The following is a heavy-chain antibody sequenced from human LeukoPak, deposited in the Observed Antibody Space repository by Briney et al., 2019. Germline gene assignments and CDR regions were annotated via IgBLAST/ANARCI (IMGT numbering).Heavy chain of an antibody. CDR1: GYTLTELS. CDR3: ATHGAAMGYYGMDV. Sequence: ASVKVSCKVSGYTLTELSMHWVRQAPGKGLEWMGGFDPEDGETIYAQKFQGRVTMTEDTSTDTAYMELSSLRSEDTAVYYCATHGAAMGYYGMDVWGQGTTVTVPS. D-gene: IGHD5-18*01. V-gene: IGHV1-24*01. J-gene: IGHJ6*02. CDR2: FDPEDGET.